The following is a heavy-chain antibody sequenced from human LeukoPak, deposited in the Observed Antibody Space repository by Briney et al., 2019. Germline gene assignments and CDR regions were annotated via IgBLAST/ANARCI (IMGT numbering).Heavy chain of an antibody. D-gene: IGHD2-15*01. CDR3: AKPNRGVPTATFFDY. CDR1: GIPFSDYY. V-gene: IGHV3-11*03. Sequence: GGPLRLSCVVSGIPFSDYYMNWIRQAPGKGLEWISYISSSSSYTDYADSVKGRFTISRDNAKSALYLQMNSLRAEDTAIYFCAKPNRGVPTATFFDYWGQGILVTVSS. J-gene: IGHJ4*02. CDR2: ISSSSSYT.